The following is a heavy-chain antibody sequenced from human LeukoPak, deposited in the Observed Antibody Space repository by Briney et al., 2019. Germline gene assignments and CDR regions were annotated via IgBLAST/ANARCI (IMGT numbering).Heavy chain of an antibody. CDR2: IFYSGST. CDR3: ASLLLYSSGWYVAY. D-gene: IGHD6-19*01. CDR1: GGSISSSSYY. V-gene: IGHV4-39*01. J-gene: IGHJ4*02. Sequence: KPSETLSLTRTVSGGSISSSSYYWGWIRQPPGKGLEWIGRIFYSGSTYYSPSLKSRATISVDTSKNQFSLTLTSVTAADTAVYYCASLLLYSSGWYVAYWGQGTLVTVSS.